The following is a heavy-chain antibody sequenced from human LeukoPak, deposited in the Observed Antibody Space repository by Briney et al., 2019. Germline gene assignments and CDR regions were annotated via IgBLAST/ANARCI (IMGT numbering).Heavy chain of an antibody. Sequence: SETLSLTCAVYGGSFSGYYWSWIRQPPGKGLQWIGEINHSGSTNYNPSLKSRVTISVDTSKNQFSLKLSSVTAADTAVYYCARWGFYYDSSGYKTYYFDYWGQGTLVTVSS. CDR2: INHSGST. D-gene: IGHD3-22*01. CDR3: ARWGFYYDSSGYKTYYFDY. J-gene: IGHJ4*02. CDR1: GGSFSGYY. V-gene: IGHV4-34*01.